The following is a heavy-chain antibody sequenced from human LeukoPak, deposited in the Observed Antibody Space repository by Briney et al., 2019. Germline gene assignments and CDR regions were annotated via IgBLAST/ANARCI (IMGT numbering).Heavy chain of an antibody. CDR1: GFIFSDYG. V-gene: IGHV3-23*01. CDR2: IVASSVTT. CDR3: ARDERWIQFNY. D-gene: IGHD5-18*01. J-gene: IGHJ4*02. Sequence: GGSLRLSCAASGFIFSDYGITWVRQAPGKGLEWVSGIVASSVTTYYADSVKGRFTISRDNSKNTLYLRMNALRVEDTAIYYCARDERWIQFNYWGQGTLVTVS.